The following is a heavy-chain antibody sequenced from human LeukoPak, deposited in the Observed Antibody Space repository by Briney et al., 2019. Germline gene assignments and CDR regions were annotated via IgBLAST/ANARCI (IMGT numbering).Heavy chain of an antibody. Sequence: SETLSLTCTVSGGSISSGDYYWSWIRQPPGKGLEWIGYIYHSGNTNYNPSLKSRVTISVDTSKNQFSLKLSSVTAADTAVYYCARVQGTMAHTYYYYGMDVWGQGTTVTVSS. CDR3: ARVQGTMAHTYYYYGMDV. CDR2: IYHSGNT. V-gene: IGHV4-30-4*08. CDR1: GGSISSGDYY. J-gene: IGHJ6*02. D-gene: IGHD4/OR15-4a*01.